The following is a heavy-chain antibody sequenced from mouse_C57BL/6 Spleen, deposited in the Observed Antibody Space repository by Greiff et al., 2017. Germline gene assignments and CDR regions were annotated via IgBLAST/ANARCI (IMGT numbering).Heavy chain of an antibody. CDR2: FYPGSGSI. Sequence: QVQLQQSGAELVKPGASVKLSCKASGYTFTEYSIHWVKQRSGQGLEWIGWFYPGSGSIKYNEKFKDKATLTADKSASTVYMELSRLASEDSAVYCCARLERCSSHDDWGHGTTLTFSS. CDR3: ARLERCSSHDD. J-gene: IGHJ2*01. CDR1: GYTFTEYS. V-gene: IGHV1-62-2*01. D-gene: IGHD1-1*01.